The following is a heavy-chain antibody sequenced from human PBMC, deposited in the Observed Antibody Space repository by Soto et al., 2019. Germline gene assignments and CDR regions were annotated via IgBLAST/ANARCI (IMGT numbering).Heavy chain of an antibody. CDR1: GFTLSTYW. CDR3: ARDADASGWYHYGMDV. V-gene: IGHV3-7*01. J-gene: IGHJ6*02. D-gene: IGHD6-19*01. Sequence: PGGSLSLSCAASGFTLSTYWMNWVRQAPGKGLEWVANIKKDGSEKYYVDSVKGRFIISRDNAKNSLYLQMNYLRAEDTAVYYCARDADASGWYHYGMDVWGQGTMVTVSS. CDR2: IKKDGSEK.